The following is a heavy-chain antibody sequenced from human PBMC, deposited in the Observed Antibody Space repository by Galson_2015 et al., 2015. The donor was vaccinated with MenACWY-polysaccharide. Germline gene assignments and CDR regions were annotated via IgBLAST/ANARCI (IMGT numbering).Heavy chain of an antibody. J-gene: IGHJ3*02. CDR1: GFAFSGYS. V-gene: IGHV3-48*02. D-gene: IGHD1-1*01. CDR2: ISASSSAI. Sequence: SLRLSCAASGFAFSGYSLNWVRQTPGKGLEWVSYISASSSAIYYADSVKGRFTISRDNAKKSLYLQMNSLRDEDTAVYYCALYNWNDKGGALDIWGRGTMVIVSS. CDR3: ALYNWNDKGGALDI.